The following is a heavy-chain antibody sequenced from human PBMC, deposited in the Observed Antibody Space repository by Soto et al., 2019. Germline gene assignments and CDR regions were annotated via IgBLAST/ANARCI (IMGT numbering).Heavy chain of an antibody. V-gene: IGHV1-18*01. Sequence: QVQLVQSGAEVKKPGASVKVSCKASGYTFSSYDISWVRQAPGQGLEWMGWISAYNGETNHAQKLQGRVTMTTETSTRTAYMELRSLRSDDTAVYYCARSVTTIYYYAMDVWGQGTAVTVSS. CDR3: ARSVTTIYYYAMDV. J-gene: IGHJ6*02. CDR1: GYTFSSYD. D-gene: IGHD4-4*01. CDR2: ISAYNGET.